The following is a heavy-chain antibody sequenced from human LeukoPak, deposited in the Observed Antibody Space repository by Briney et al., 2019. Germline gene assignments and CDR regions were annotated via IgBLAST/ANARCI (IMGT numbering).Heavy chain of an antibody. J-gene: IGHJ4*02. D-gene: IGHD6-19*01. CDR1: GFTVSSNY. CDR2: LHSGGAT. Sequence: GGSLRLSCAASGFTVSSNYMSWVRQPAGKGLEWVSVLHSGGATFYADSVKGRFTISRDTSKNTLYLQMNDLRADDTAVYYCTKLKGWYGEGFFDYWGQGTLVTVSS. CDR3: TKLKGWYGEGFFDY. V-gene: IGHV3-53*01.